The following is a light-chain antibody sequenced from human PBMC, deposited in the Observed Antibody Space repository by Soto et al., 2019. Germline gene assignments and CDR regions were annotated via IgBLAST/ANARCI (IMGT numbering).Light chain of an antibody. V-gene: IGKV3-11*01. J-gene: IGKJ1*01. Sequence: EIVLTQSPATLSLSPGERATLSCRASQSVSSHLAWYQQKPGQAPRLLVYDASNRATGIPARCSGSGSGTDFTLTISRLEPEAFAVYHCQQRSTPWTFGQGTKVEIK. CDR2: DAS. CDR1: QSVSSH. CDR3: QQRSTPWT.